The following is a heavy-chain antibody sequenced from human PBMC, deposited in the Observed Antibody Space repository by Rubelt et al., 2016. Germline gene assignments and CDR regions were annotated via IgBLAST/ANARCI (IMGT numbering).Heavy chain of an antibody. CDR1: GFTFSHYG. CDR2: LDANGDTR. Sequence: VHLAESGGGVVQPGRSLRLSCAASGFTFSHYGMHWVRQAPGKGLEWVSYLDANGDTRYPDSVRGRFTISRDAAKNSLFLQMSSLRDDDTAVYYCARISRLEERYWGQGTRVTVAS. V-gene: IGHV3-48*02. J-gene: IGHJ4*02. D-gene: IGHD1-1*01. CDR3: ARISRLEERY.